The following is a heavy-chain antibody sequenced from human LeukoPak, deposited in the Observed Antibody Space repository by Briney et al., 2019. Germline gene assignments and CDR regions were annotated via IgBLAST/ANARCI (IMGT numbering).Heavy chain of an antibody. D-gene: IGHD6-19*01. CDR2: ISWSSSSI. Sequence: GGSLRLSCAASGFTFYDYAMHWVRQAPGKGLEWVSGISWSSSSIDYADSVKGRFTISRDNAKNSLYLQMNSLRAEDTALYYCAKDPTLAGAVYFDYWGPGTLVTVSS. CDR1: GFTFYDYA. J-gene: IGHJ4*02. V-gene: IGHV3-9*01. CDR3: AKDPTLAGAVYFDY.